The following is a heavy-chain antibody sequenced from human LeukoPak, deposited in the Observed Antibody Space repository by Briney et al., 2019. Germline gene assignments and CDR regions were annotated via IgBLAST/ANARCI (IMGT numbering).Heavy chain of an antibody. CDR2: IYYSGST. D-gene: IGHD3-22*01. V-gene: IGHV4-59*01. CDR3: ARGGYDSSGYFFDY. Sequence: SETLSLTCTVSGGSISSYYWSWIRQPPGKGLEWIGYIYYSGSTNYNPSLKSRVTISVDTSKNQSSLKLSSVTAADTAVYYCARGGYDSSGYFFDYWGQGTLVTVSS. CDR1: GGSISSYY. J-gene: IGHJ4*02.